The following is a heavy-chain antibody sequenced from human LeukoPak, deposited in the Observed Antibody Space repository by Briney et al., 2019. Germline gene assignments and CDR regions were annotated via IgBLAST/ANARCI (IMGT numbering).Heavy chain of an antibody. J-gene: IGHJ6*02. CDR2: IIPIFGTA. CDR1: GGTFSSYT. D-gene: IGHD6-13*01. V-gene: IGHV1-69*01. Sequence: GASVKVSCKASGGTFSSYTISWVRQAPGQGLEWMGGIIPIFGTANYAQKFQGRVTITADESTSTAYMELSSLRSEDTAVYYCARWGRLAAAGIRGMDVWGQGTTVTASS. CDR3: ARWGRLAAAGIRGMDV.